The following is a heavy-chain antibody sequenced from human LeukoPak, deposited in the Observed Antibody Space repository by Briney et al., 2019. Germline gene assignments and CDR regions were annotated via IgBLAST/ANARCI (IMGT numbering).Heavy chain of an antibody. D-gene: IGHD3-3*01. J-gene: IGHJ4*02. CDR1: GFTFSSYA. Sequence: PGGSLRLSCAASGFTFSSYAMHWVRQAPGKGLEWVAVISYDGSNKYYADSVKGRFTISRDNSKNTLYLQMNSLRAEDTAVYYCARDQSRWIFGQSVDYWGQGTLVTVSS. V-gene: IGHV3-30*04. CDR2: ISYDGSNK. CDR3: ARDQSRWIFGQSVDY.